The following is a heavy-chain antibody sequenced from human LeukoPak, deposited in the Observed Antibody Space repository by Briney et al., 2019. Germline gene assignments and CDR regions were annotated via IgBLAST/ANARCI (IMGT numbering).Heavy chain of an antibody. CDR1: GYTFTGYY. CDR3: ASGGQLGSYYYYYMDV. D-gene: IGHD6-6*01. CDR2: INPNSGGT. Sequence: GASVKVSFKASGYTFTGYYMHWVRQAPGQGLEWMGWINPNSGGTNYAQKFQGRVTMTRDTSISTAYMELSRLRSDDTAVYYCASGGQLGSYYYYYMDVWGKGTTVTVSS. J-gene: IGHJ6*03. V-gene: IGHV1-2*02.